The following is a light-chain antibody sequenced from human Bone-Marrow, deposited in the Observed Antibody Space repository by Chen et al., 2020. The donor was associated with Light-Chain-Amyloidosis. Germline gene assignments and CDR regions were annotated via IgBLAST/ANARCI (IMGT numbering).Light chain of an antibody. V-gene: IGLV3-21*02. CDR1: NIGSTS. Sequence: SYVLTQPSSVSVAPGQTATLACGGNNIGSTSVHWSQQTPGQAPQLVDYDDSDRPSGIPERLSGSNSGNTATLTISRVEAGDEADYYCQVWDRSSDRPVFGGGTKLTVL. CDR2: DDS. J-gene: IGLJ3*02. CDR3: QVWDRSSDRPV.